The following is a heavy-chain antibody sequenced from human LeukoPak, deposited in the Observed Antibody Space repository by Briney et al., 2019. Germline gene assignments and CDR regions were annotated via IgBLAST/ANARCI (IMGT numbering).Heavy chain of an antibody. J-gene: IGHJ6*03. V-gene: IGHV3-49*04. CDR3: ARGNAEQWLVPGAFRYYYYMDV. Sequence: HSGRSLRLSCTASGFTFGDYTMSWVRQAPGKGLEWVGFIRSNAYGGTTEYAASVKGRFTISRDDSKSIAYLQMNSLRAEDTAVYYCARGNAEQWLVPGAFRYYYYMDVWGKGTTVTVSS. CDR1: GFTFGDYT. D-gene: IGHD6-19*01. CDR2: IRSNAYGGTT.